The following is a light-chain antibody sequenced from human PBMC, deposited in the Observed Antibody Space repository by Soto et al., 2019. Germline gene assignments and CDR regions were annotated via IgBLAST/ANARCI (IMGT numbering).Light chain of an antibody. CDR3: GTWDSSLRAHWV. CDR1: SSNIGNNY. V-gene: IGLV1-51*02. Sequence: QSVLTQPPSVSAAPGQKVTISCSGSSSNIGNNYVSWYQQLPGTAPKLLIYENNKRPSGIPDRFSGSKSGTSATLGITGLQTGDEADDYGGTWDSSLRAHWVFGGGTKLTVL. J-gene: IGLJ3*02. CDR2: ENN.